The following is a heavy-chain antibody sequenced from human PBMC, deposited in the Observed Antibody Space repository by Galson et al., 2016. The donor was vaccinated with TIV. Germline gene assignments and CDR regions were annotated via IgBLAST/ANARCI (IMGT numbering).Heavy chain of an antibody. J-gene: IGHJ4*02. CDR3: SRLGSWVTYYFRF. CDR1: GGSISSNIYY. Sequence: ETLSLTCTVSGGSISSNIYYWGWIRQPPGKGLEWIGSVYYSGDTYYNPSLNSRVTTSVDTSKNLFSLKLNSLTGADPAVYYCSRLGSWVTYYFRFWGQGTLVTVSS. V-gene: IGHV4-39*01. CDR2: VYYSGDT. D-gene: IGHD2-21*02.